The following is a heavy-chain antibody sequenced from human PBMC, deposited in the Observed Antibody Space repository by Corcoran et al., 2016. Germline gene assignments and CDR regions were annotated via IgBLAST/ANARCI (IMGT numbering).Heavy chain of an antibody. Sequence: QVQLQESGPGLVKPSETLSLTCTVSGGSVSSGSYYWSWIRQPPGKGLEWIGYIYYSGSTNYNPSLKSRVTISVDTSKNQFSLKLSSVTAADTAVYYCARGPYSSSSNWFDPWGQGTLVTVSS. CDR1: GGSVSSGSYY. D-gene: IGHD6-13*01. CDR2: IYYSGST. V-gene: IGHV4-61*01. J-gene: IGHJ5*02. CDR3: ARGPYSSSSNWFDP.